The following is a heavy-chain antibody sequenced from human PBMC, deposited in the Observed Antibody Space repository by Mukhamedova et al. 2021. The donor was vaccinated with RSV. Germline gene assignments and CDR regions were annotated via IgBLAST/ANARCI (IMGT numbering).Heavy chain of an antibody. CDR3: ATDYTAIFTGFDF. D-gene: IGHD5-18*01. Sequence: EYMGRVKTGGDGSDYAQKFQGRVTMTRDTSTSTVYMELGSLTSEDTAVYYCATDYTAIFTGFDFWGQGTLVTVSS. V-gene: IGHV1-46*01. CDR2: VKTGGDGS. J-gene: IGHJ4*02.